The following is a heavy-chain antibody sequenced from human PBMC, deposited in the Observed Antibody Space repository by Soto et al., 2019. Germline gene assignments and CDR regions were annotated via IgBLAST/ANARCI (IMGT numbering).Heavy chain of an antibody. CDR2: IKTEADGGTA. D-gene: IGHD3-10*01. CDR1: DFTLSNAW. J-gene: IGHJ4*02. V-gene: IGHV3-15*07. CDR3: TTTTMVRGAHKPH. Sequence: EVQLVESGGGLVKPGGSLRLSCAASDFTLSNAWMNWVRQAPGKGLEWVGHIKTEADGGTADYAAPVKGRFTISRDDSKDTLYLQMNSLKTEDTAVYYCTTTTMVRGAHKPHWGQGTLVTVSS.